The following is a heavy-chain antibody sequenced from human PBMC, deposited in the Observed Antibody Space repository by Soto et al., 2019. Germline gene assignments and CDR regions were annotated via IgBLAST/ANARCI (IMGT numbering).Heavy chain of an antibody. CDR1: GGSISSSSYY. V-gene: IGHV4-39*01. J-gene: IGHJ4*02. CDR3: ASSGWWYFDY. CDR2: IYYSGST. Sequence: QLQLQESGPGLVKPSETLSLTCTVSGGSISSSSYYWGWIRQPPGKGLEWIGSIYYSGSTYYNPSLKSRVTISVDTSKNQFSLKLSSVTAADTAVYYCASSGWWYFDYWGQGTLLTVSS. D-gene: IGHD6-19*01.